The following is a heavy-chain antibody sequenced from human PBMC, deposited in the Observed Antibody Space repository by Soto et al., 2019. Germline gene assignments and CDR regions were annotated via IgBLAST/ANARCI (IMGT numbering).Heavy chain of an antibody. V-gene: IGHV6-1*01. CDR3: ARDLRLEPSYYYYGXDV. J-gene: IGHJ6*02. Sequence: SQTLSLTCAISGDSGSSNSAAWNWIRQSPSRGLEWLGRTYYRSKWYNDYAVSVKSRITINPDTSKNQFSLQLNSVTPEDTAVYYCARDLRLEPSYYYYGXDVWGQGTTVTVS. CDR2: TYYRSKWYN. CDR1: GDSGSSNSAA. D-gene: IGHD1-1*01.